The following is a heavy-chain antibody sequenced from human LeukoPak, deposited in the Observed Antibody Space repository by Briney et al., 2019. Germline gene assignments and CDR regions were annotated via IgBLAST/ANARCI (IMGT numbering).Heavy chain of an antibody. CDR3: ARDERTTVTTYYYYMDV. V-gene: IGHV3-21*01. D-gene: IGHD4-11*01. CDR2: ISSSSSYI. CDR1: GFTFTNYA. J-gene: IGHJ6*03. Sequence: GGSLRLSCVASGFTFTNYAMNWVRQAPGKGLEWVSSISSSSSYIYYADSVKGRFTISRDNAKNSLYLQMNSLRAEDTAVYYCARDERTTVTTYYYYMDVWGKGTTVTVSS.